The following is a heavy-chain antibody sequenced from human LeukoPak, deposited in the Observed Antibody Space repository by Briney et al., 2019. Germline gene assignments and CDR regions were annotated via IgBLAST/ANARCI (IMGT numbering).Heavy chain of an antibody. D-gene: IGHD3-10*01. V-gene: IGHV5-10-1*01. CDR1: GYSFTSYW. J-gene: IGHJ3*02. CDR2: VDPSDSYT. CDR3: ASLFRDDVFDI. Sequence: GGSLKISCKGSGYSFTSYWISWVRQMPGKGLEWMGRVDPSDSYTNYSPSFQGHVSISADKSISTAYLQWRSLKASDTAMYYCASLFRDDVFDIWGQGTMVTVSS.